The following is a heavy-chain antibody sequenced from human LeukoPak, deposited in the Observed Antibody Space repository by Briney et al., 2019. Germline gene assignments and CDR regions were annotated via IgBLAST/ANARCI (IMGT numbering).Heavy chain of an antibody. Sequence: GGSLSLSCAASGFPFSNYAMNWVRQAPGKELEWVSTIGSSGGSTYYADSVKGRFTISRDNSKNTLYLQMNSLRAEDTAVYYCAKVFRDGYNYPFDYWGQGTLVTVSS. CDR1: GFPFSNYA. CDR2: IGSSGGST. D-gene: IGHD5-24*01. CDR3: AKVFRDGYNYPFDY. V-gene: IGHV3-23*01. J-gene: IGHJ4*02.